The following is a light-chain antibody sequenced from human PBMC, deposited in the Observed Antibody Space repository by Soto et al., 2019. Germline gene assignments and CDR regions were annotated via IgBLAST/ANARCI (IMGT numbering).Light chain of an antibody. V-gene: IGLV1-47*01. CDR2: STD. J-gene: IGLJ7*01. CDR3: AAWDDSVSGPV. Sequence: QAVVTQSPSASGTPGQRVTVSCSGSSSNIGTNYVYWYQQLLGTAPKVLIYSTDKRPSGVPDRFSGSKSGTSASLAISGLRSEDEADYYCAAWDDSVSGPVFGGGTQLTVL. CDR1: SSNIGTNY.